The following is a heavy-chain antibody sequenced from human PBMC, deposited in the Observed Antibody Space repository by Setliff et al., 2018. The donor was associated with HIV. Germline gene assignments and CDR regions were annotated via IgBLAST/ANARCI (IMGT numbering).Heavy chain of an antibody. J-gene: IGHJ1*01. CDR2: IYYTGST. CDR3: ARIIATPGTT. D-gene: IGHD6-13*01. V-gene: IGHV4-59*01. Sequence: SETLSLTCTVSGGSMSSYYWSWIRQPPGKGLEWIGSIYYTGSTDYNPSLMSRVTISLDTPKNQFSLKLNSVTAADTAVYYCARIIATPGTTWGQGTLVTVSS. CDR1: GGSMSSYY.